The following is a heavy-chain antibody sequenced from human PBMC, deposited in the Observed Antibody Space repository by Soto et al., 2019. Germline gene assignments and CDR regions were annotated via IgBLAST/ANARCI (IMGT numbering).Heavy chain of an antibody. CDR2: ISYDGSNK. CDR1: GFTFSSYA. V-gene: IGHV3-30-3*01. Sequence: GGSLRLSCAASGFTFSSYAMHWVRQAPGKGLEWVAVISYDGSNKYYADSVKGRFTISRDNSKNTLYLQMSSLRAEDTAVYYCARSRNAGAVAGPFDYWGQGTLVTVSS. D-gene: IGHD6-19*01. J-gene: IGHJ4*02. CDR3: ARSRNAGAVAGPFDY.